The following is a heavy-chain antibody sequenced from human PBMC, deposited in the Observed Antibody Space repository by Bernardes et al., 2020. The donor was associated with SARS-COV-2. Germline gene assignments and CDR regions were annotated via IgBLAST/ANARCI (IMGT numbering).Heavy chain of an antibody. Sequence: SETLSLTCTVSGGSISSGGYYWSWIRQHPGKGLEWIGYFYYSGSTYYNPSLKSRVTISVDTSKNQFSLKLSSVTAADTAVYYCARHPRITIFGVVTHFDYWGQGTLVTVSS. CDR2: FYYSGST. CDR3: ARHPRITIFGVVTHFDY. J-gene: IGHJ4*02. V-gene: IGHV4-31*03. CDR1: GGSISSGGYY. D-gene: IGHD3-3*01.